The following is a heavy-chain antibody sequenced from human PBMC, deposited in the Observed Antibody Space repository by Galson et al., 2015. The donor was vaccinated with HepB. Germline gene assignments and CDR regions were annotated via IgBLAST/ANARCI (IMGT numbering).Heavy chain of an antibody. V-gene: IGHV6-1*01. CDR3: ARDAGAGTHDAFDI. J-gene: IGHJ3*02. CDR1: GDSVSSNSAA. CDR2: TYYRSKWYN. D-gene: IGHD6-19*01. Sequence: WAISGDSVSSNSAAWNWIRQSPSRGLEWLGRTYYRSKWYNDYAVSVKSRITINPDTSKNQFSLQLNSVTPEDTAVYYCARDAGAGTHDAFDIWGQGTMVTVSS.